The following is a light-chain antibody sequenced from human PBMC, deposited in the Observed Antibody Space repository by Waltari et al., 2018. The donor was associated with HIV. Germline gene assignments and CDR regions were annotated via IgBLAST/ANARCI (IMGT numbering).Light chain of an antibody. CDR3: ASWDDSLTGMI. CDR1: SSNIGSNH. V-gene: IGLV1-47*01. J-gene: IGLJ2*01. CDR2: RDS. Sequence: QPVLTQPPTASGTPGQRITIPCSGSSSNIGSNHVFWYQQLPGKAPKVLISRDSQRPSGVPDRFSGSKSGASASLAISGLRSEDEADYFCASWDDSLTGMIFGGGTKLTVL.